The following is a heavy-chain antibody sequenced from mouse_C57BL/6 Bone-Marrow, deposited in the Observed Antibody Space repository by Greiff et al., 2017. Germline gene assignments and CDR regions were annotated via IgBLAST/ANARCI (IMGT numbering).Heavy chain of an antibody. Sequence: QVQLQQPGAELVMPGASVKLSCKASGYTFTSYWMHWVKQRPGQGLEWIGEIDPSDSYTTYNQKFKGKSTLTVDKSSSTAYLQLSSLTSDDSAVYDCARDYGSSYNLDFEVWGTGTTVTVSS. V-gene: IGHV1-69*01. D-gene: IGHD1-1*01. CDR3: ARDYGSSYNLDFEV. CDR2: IDPSDSYT. J-gene: IGHJ1*03. CDR1: GYTFTSYW.